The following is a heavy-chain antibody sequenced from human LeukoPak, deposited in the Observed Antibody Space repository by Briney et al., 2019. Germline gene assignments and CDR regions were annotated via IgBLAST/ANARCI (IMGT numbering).Heavy chain of an antibody. CDR2: ISYDGSNK. CDR1: GFTFSNYG. J-gene: IGHJ5*02. Sequence: GGSLRLSCAASGFTFSNYGMHWVRQAPGKGLEWVAVISYDGSNKYYADSVKGRFTISRDNSKNTLYLQMNSLRAEDSAVYYCAKDGLCTSTSCPRGWFDPWGQGTLVTVSS. D-gene: IGHD2-2*01. V-gene: IGHV3-30*18. CDR3: AKDGLCTSTSCPRGWFDP.